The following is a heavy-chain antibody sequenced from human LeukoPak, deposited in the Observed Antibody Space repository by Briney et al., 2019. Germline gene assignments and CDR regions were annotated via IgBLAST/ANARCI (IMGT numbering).Heavy chain of an antibody. D-gene: IGHD1-26*01. V-gene: IGHV1-46*01. CDR1: GYTFTSYY. Sequence: ASVKVSCKASGYTFTSYYMHWVRQAPGQGLEWMGIINPSGGSTSYAQKFQGRVTMTRDTSTSTVYMELSSLRSDDTAVYYCARDLATLSGSYTMGNWFDPWGQGTLVTVSS. CDR2: INPSGGST. CDR3: ARDLATLSGSYTMGNWFDP. J-gene: IGHJ5*02.